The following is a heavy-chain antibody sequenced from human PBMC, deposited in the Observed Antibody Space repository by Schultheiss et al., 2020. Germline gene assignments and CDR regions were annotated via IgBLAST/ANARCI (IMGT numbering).Heavy chain of an antibody. J-gene: IGHJ6*03. Sequence: SESLSLTCTVSGGSISSMSYYWGWIRQPRGKGLEWIGNIYYSGSTNYNPSLKSRVTISVDTSKNQFSLKLNSVTAADTAVYYCAWLGRFTVVPATIHYYYMDVWEKGTTVAVSS. V-gene: IGHV4-39*07. D-gene: IGHD2-2*02. CDR1: GGSISSMSYY. CDR3: AWLGRFTVVPATIHYYYMDV. CDR2: IYYSGST.